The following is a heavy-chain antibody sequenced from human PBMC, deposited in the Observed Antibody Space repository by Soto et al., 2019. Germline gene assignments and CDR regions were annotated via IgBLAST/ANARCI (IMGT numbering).Heavy chain of an antibody. CDR1: GGSISSSSYY. J-gene: IGHJ4*02. CDR2: IYYSGST. D-gene: IGHD2-8*01. CDR3: ARHVLMVYAINFDY. Sequence: ASETLSLTCTVSGGSISSSSYYWGWIRQPPGKGLEWIGSIYYSGSTYYNPSLKSRVTISVDTSKNQFSLKLSSVTAADTAVYYCARHVLMVYAINFDYWGQGTLVTVSS. V-gene: IGHV4-39*01.